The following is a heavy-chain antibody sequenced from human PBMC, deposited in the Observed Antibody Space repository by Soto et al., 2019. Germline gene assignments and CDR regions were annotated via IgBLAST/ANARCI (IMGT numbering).Heavy chain of an antibody. CDR3: ARGGATGDSETGSDP. CDR1: GYTFTSYD. V-gene: IGHV1-8*01. Sequence: ASVKVSCKASGYTFTSYDINCVRQATGKGLEWMGWMNPKNGNTGYAQKFQGRVTMTRDTSIRTVYIELSSLTFEDTAVYYCARGGATGDSETGSDPWVKGPQVPVS. J-gene: IGHJ5*02. CDR2: MNPKNGNT. D-gene: IGHD2-21*01.